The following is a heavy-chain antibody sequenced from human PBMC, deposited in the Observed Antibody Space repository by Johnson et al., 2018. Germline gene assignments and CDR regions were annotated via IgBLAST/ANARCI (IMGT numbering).Heavy chain of an antibody. V-gene: IGHV3-74*01. D-gene: IGHD6-19*01. J-gene: IGHJ1*01. CDR2: ISNGGTTK. CDR1: GFTFSAYW. CDR3: ATEDSGPHH. Sequence: VQLVESGGGLVQPGGSLRLSCAASGFTFSAYWMHWVRQAPGQGLTWVSRISNGGTTKNYAASVKGRFTISRDNAKNTVYLQMSSLRAEDTAVYYCATEDSGPHHWGQGTLVTVAS.